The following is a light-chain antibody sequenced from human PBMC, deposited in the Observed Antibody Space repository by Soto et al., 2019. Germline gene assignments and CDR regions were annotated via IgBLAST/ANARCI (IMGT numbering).Light chain of an antibody. Sequence: DIQMAQSPSTLSASEGDIVTITCRASQSISTWLAWYQQQPGGAPRLLIYDASSLQSGVPSRFSGNGSGTEFTLTISSLQPDDFSSYYCQHYYNYPWTFGQGTKVDIK. CDR3: QHYYNYPWT. CDR2: DAS. J-gene: IGKJ1*01. CDR1: QSISTW. V-gene: IGKV1-5*01.